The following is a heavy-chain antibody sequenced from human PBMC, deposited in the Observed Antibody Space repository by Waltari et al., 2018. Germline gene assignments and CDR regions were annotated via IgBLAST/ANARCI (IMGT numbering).Heavy chain of an antibody. CDR1: GFTFADYD. D-gene: IGHD1-26*01. CDR3: TRKVDIFDY. V-gene: IGHV3-49*04. Sequence: EVQVVESGGGLEQPGRSLRLSCTTSGFTFADYDMTWVRQAPGKGLEWVGFIRSKAYGGKTEYAASVKGRFTISRDDSKSIAYLQMNSLKAEDTAVYYCTRKVDIFDYWGQGTLVTVSS. CDR2: IRSKAYGGKT. J-gene: IGHJ4*02.